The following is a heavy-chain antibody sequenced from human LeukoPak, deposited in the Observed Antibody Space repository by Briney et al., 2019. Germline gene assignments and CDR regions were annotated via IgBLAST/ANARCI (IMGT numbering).Heavy chain of an antibody. Sequence: GRSLRLSCAASGFTFSSYWMSWVRQAPGKGLEWVANIKQDGSEKYYVDSVKGRFTISRDDAKNSLYLQMNSLRAEDTAVYYCARASGDYYGLGSTPYDYWGQGTLVTVSS. V-gene: IGHV3-7*01. CDR1: GFTFSSYW. J-gene: IGHJ4*02. D-gene: IGHD3-10*01. CDR3: ARASGDYYGLGSTPYDY. CDR2: IKQDGSEK.